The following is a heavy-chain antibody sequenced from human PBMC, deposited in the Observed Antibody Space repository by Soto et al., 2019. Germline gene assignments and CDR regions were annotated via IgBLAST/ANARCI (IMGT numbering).Heavy chain of an antibody. J-gene: IGHJ6*02. CDR3: AKDGGFSGYEGPPYYYGMDV. D-gene: IGHD5-12*01. V-gene: IGHV3-23*01. CDR2: ISGSGGST. Sequence: GGSLRLSCAASGFTFSSYAMSWVRQAPGKGLEWVSAISGSGGSTYYADSVKGRFTISRDNSKNTLYLQMNSLRAEDTAVYYCAKDGGFSGYEGPPYYYGMDVWGQGTTVTVSS. CDR1: GFTFSSYA.